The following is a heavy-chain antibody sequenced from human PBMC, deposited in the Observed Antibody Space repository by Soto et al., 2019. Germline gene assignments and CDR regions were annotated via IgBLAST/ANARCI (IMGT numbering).Heavy chain of an antibody. CDR2: IYSGGST. D-gene: IGHD1-26*01. V-gene: IGHV3-66*01. CDR3: ARDPWAADY. J-gene: IGHJ4*02. Sequence: EVQLVESGGGLVQPGGSLRLSCAASGFTVSTKYMSWVRQAPGKGLEWVSFIYSGGSTFYADSVRGRFTISRDNSKNTGNLQMNSLRAADTAVYYCARDPWAADYWGQGTLVTVSS. CDR1: GFTVSTKY.